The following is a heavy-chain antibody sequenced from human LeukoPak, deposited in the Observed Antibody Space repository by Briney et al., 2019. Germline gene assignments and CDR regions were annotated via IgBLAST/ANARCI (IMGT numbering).Heavy chain of an antibody. D-gene: IGHD4-11*01. Sequence: GGSLSLACTGSGLTFSDCDMNWVRQAPGKGLKWVSSISGRSSHIYYADSIKGRFTISRDNAKNSLYLQMNSLRDEDTAVYYCTRAFPPLRTATAGDLWGQGTLVTVSS. J-gene: IGHJ5*02. CDR2: ISGRSSHI. CDR3: TRAFPPLRTATAGDL. CDR1: GLTFSDCD. V-gene: IGHV3-21*06.